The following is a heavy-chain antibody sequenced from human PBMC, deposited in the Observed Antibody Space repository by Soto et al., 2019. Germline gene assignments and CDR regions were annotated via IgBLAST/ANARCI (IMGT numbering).Heavy chain of an antibody. Sequence: PGGSLRLSCAASGLTFDDYSMHWVRPAPGKGLEWVSGISWNSGSIGYADSVKGRFTVSRDNAKNSLYLQMNSLRAEDTALYYCAKDIGLGYCSGGSCEADAFDIWGQGTMVTVS. CDR3: AKDIGLGYCSGGSCEADAFDI. D-gene: IGHD2-15*01. J-gene: IGHJ3*02. CDR1: GLTFDDYS. V-gene: IGHV3-9*01. CDR2: ISWNSGSI.